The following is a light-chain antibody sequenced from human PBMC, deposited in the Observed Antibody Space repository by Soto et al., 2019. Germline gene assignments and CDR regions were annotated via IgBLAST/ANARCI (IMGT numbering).Light chain of an antibody. Sequence: EIVLTQSPGTLSLSPGERATLSCRASQTVRTNYLAWFQHKPGQAPRLLIYGASSRATGIPERFRGGWSGTDFTLTINRLVPEDFAVYFCKQYSDSPLTFGGGTTVEIK. CDR3: KQYSDSPLT. V-gene: IGKV3-20*01. J-gene: IGKJ4*01. CDR2: GAS. CDR1: QTVRTNY.